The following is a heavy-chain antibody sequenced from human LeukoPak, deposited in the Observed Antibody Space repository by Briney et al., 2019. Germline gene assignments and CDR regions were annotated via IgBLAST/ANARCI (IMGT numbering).Heavy chain of an antibody. CDR1: GFTFSSYW. V-gene: IGHV3-74*01. CDR3: ARVFSSAYDAFDI. J-gene: IGHJ3*02. D-gene: IGHD6-6*01. Sequence: GGSLRLSCAASGFTFSSYWMHWVRQAPGKGLVWVSRINSDGSSTSYADSVKGRFTISRDNAKNTLYLQMNSLRAEDTAVYYCARVFSSAYDAFDIWGQGTMVTVSS. CDR2: INSDGSST.